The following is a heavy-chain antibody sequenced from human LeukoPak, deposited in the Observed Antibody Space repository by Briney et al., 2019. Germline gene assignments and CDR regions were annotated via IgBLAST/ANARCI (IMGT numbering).Heavy chain of an antibody. D-gene: IGHD3-10*01. CDR2: ISYDGSNK. Sequence: PGGSLRLSCAASGFTFSSYAMHWVRQAPGKGLEWVAVISYDGSNKYYADSVKDRFTISRDNSKNTLYLQMNSLRAEDTAVSYCARDPDMVRGVISPDYWGQGTLVTVSS. V-gene: IGHV3-30*04. CDR3: ARDPDMVRGVISPDY. J-gene: IGHJ4*02. CDR1: GFTFSSYA.